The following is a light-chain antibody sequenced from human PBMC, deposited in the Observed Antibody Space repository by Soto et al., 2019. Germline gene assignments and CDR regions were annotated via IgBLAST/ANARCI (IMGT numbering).Light chain of an antibody. CDR1: TSDVGGFKF. CDR2: EVS. V-gene: IGLV2-23*02. CDR3: CSYAGGGTYV. J-gene: IGLJ1*01. Sequence: SALPQPASVSASPGQSITISCTGSTSDVGGFKFVSWYQQYPGKAPKLMIYEVSERPSGVSYRFSGSKSGNTASLTISGLQAEDEADYYCCSYAGGGTYVFGTGTKVTVL.